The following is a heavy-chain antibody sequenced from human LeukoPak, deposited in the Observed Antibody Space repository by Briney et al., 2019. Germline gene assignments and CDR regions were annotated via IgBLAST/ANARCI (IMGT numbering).Heavy chain of an antibody. CDR3: ARAILPFGVTIFGVVIPYFDY. J-gene: IGHJ4*02. Sequence: PSETLSLTCTVSGYSISSGYYWGWIRQPPGKGLEWIGSIYHSGSTYYNPSLKSRVTISVDTSKNQFSLKLSSVTAADTAVYYCARAILPFGVTIFGVVIPYFDYWGQGTLVTVSS. CDR1: GYSISSGYY. CDR2: IYHSGST. D-gene: IGHD3-3*01. V-gene: IGHV4-38-2*02.